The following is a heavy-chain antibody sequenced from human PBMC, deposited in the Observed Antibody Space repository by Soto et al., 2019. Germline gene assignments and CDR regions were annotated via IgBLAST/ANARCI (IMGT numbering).Heavy chain of an antibody. V-gene: IGHV1-3*01. CDR2: INAGNGNT. Sequence: GASVKVSCKASGYTFTCYAMQWVRQAPGQRLEGMGWINAGNGNTKYSQKFQGRVTITRDTSASTAYMELSSLRSEDTAVYYCARVSNPDYDFWSGTPVYFDYWGQGTLVTV. CDR1: GYTFTCYA. D-gene: IGHD3-3*01. CDR3: ARVSNPDYDFWSGTPVYFDY. J-gene: IGHJ4*02.